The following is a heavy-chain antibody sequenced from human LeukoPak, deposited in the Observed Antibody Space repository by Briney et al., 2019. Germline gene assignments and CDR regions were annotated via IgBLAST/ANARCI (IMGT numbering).Heavy chain of an antibody. D-gene: IGHD3-3*01. CDR3: ATAHITIFGVVGGYYFDY. V-gene: IGHV1-24*01. Sequence: ASVKVSCKVSGYTLTELSMHWVRQAPGKGLEWMGGFDSEDGETIYAQKFQGRVTMTEDTSTDTAYMELSSLRSEDTAVYYCATAHITIFGVVGGYYFDYWGQGTLVTVSS. CDR2: FDSEDGET. J-gene: IGHJ4*02. CDR1: GYTLTELS.